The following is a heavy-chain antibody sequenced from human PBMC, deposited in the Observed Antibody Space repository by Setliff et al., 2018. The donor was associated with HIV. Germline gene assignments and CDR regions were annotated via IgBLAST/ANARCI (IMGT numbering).Heavy chain of an antibody. J-gene: IGHJ4*02. CDR3: ARVWAMQQVVPGY. CDR1: GFSFRNYG. V-gene: IGHV3-30*12. D-gene: IGHD6-6*01. CDR2: ISYDGSDR. Sequence: GGSLRLSCAASGFSFRNYGMHWVRQAPGKGLEWVAFISYDGSDRYYGDSVRGRFTISRDNSKNKLYLQMNSLRVDDTAVYCCARVWAMQQVVPGYWGQGALVTVSS.